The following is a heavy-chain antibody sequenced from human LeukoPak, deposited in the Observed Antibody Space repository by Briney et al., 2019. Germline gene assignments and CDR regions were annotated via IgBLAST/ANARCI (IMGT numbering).Heavy chain of an antibody. CDR1: GFTFSSYS. CDR3: ARDYKYAFDN. J-gene: IGHJ4*02. Sequence: GGSLRLSCAASGFTFSSYSMNWVRQAPGKGLEWISYIGIDSGNTHYADSVKGRFTISGDKARNSLYLQMHSLRVEDTAVYYCARDYKYAFDNWGQGTLVTASS. CDR2: IGIDSGNT. D-gene: IGHD5-24*01. V-gene: IGHV3-48*01.